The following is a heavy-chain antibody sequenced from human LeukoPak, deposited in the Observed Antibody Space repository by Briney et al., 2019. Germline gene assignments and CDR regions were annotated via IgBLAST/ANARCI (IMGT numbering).Heavy chain of an antibody. CDR2: ISAYNGNT. Sequence: ASVKVSCKASGYTFTSYGISWVRQAPGQGLEWMGWISAYNGNTNYAQKLQGRVTMTTDTSTSTAYMELRSLRSDDTAVYYCARYPLPLYSGYDYLFDYWGQGTLVTVSS. J-gene: IGHJ4*02. CDR1: GYTFTSYG. V-gene: IGHV1-18*04. D-gene: IGHD5-12*01. CDR3: ARYPLPLYSGYDYLFDY.